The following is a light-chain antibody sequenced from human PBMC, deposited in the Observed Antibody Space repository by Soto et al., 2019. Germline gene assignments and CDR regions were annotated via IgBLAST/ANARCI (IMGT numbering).Light chain of an antibody. Sequence: QSVLTQPASVSGSPGQSITISCTGTSSDVGGYDYVSWYQQHPGKAPKLLIHNVSNRPSGVSNRFSGSKSGNTASLTVSGLQAEDEADYYCSSFTRTTTVVFGGGTKVTVL. J-gene: IGLJ2*01. CDR2: NVS. CDR3: SSFTRTTTVV. V-gene: IGLV2-14*03. CDR1: SSDVGGYDY.